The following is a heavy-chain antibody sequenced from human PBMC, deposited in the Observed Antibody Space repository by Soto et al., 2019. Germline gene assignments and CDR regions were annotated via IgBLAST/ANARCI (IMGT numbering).Heavy chain of an antibody. J-gene: IGHJ4*02. Sequence: GGSLRLSCAASGFTFSSYAMSWVRQAPGKGLEWVSDISSSGGSIYYADSVKGRFTISRDNAKNSLYLQMNSLRAEDTAVYYCVGWYYFDNWGQGSLVTVSS. V-gene: IGHV3-23*01. CDR3: VGWYYFDN. D-gene: IGHD2-8*01. CDR1: GFTFSSYA. CDR2: ISSSGGSI.